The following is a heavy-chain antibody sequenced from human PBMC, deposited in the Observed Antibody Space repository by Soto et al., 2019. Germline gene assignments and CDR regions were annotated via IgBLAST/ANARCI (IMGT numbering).Heavy chain of an antibody. CDR2: IVGADSVKGR. Sequence: PGGSLRLSCAASGFTFTNYAMSWVRQAPGKGLEWVAGIVGADSVKGRFYADSVKGRFTISRDNSKNTLYLQMNSLRAADTAVYYCAKVKTWTYLDYWGQGTLVTVTS. CDR3: AKVKTWTYLDY. V-gene: IGHV3-23*01. J-gene: IGHJ4*02. D-gene: IGHD5-12*01. CDR1: GFTFTNYA.